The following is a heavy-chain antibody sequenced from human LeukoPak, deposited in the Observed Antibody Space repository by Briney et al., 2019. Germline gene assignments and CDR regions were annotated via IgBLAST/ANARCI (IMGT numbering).Heavy chain of an antibody. J-gene: IGHJ4*02. D-gene: IGHD4-23*01. Sequence: GASVKVSCKASGYTFTNYHIAWVRQAPGQGLEWMGWVSTNDGNTVYAQKLQGRVTMTTDTSTSTAYMELRSLRSDDTAVYYCARGTPTVVTPGTEDYWGQGTLVTVSS. CDR2: VSTNDGNT. V-gene: IGHV1-18*01. CDR3: ARGTPTVVTPGTEDY. CDR1: GYTFTNYH.